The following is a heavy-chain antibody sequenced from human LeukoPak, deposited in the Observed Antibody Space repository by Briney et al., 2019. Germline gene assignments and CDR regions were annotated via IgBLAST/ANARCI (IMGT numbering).Heavy chain of an antibody. Sequence: GESLKISCKGSGYTFTSYWIGWVRQMPGKGLEWMGIIFPGDSDTRYSPSFQGQITISVTKSINTAYLQWSSLKASDTAMYYCARRARNRNYNWFDPWGQGTLVTVSS. V-gene: IGHV5-51*01. J-gene: IGHJ5*02. D-gene: IGHD1-14*01. CDR3: ARRARNRNYNWFDP. CDR2: IFPGDSDT. CDR1: GYTFTSYW.